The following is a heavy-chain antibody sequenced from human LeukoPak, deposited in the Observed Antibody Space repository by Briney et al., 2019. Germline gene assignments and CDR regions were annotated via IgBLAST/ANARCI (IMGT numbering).Heavy chain of an antibody. D-gene: IGHD3-16*01. V-gene: IGHV3-23*01. CDR2: ISGTGTNT. CDR3: ARNNYDTIKAASDV. J-gene: IGHJ3*01. Sequence: GGSLRLSCVGSGFTFHNYVINWVRQAPGKGLEWVAAISGTGTNTFYADSVRGRFTISKDFSKNTLYLQMHGLRAEDTAVYYCARNNYDTIKAASDVWGQGTMVSVS. CDR1: GFTFHNYV.